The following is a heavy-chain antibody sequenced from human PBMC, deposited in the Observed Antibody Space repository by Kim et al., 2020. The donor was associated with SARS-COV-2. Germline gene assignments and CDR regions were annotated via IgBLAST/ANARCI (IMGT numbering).Heavy chain of an antibody. CDR3: ARGAQGGVGEGWFDP. CDR2: ISSSSSYT. D-gene: IGHD3-16*01. J-gene: IGHJ5*02. V-gene: IGHV3-11*05. Sequence: GGSLRLSCAASGFTFSDYYMSWIRQAPGKGLEWVSYISSSSSYTNYADSVKGRFTISRDNAKNSLYLQMNSLRADDTAVYYCARGAQGGVGEGWFDPWGQGTLVTVSS. CDR1: GFTFSDYY.